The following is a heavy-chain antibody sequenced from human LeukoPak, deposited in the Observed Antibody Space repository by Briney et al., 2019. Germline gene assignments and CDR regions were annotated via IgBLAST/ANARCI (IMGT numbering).Heavy chain of an antibody. V-gene: IGHV3-23*01. CDR1: GFTFRSYA. J-gene: IGHJ4*02. CDR2: ISGSGGST. CDR3: AKDWRSSIAKKPDYFDY. D-gene: IGHD3-3*01. Sequence: GGSLRLSCAASGFTFRSYAMSWVGQAPGKGLEWVSAISGSGGSTYYADSVKGRFTISRDNSKNTLYLQMNSLRAEDTAVYYCAKDWRSSIAKKPDYFDYWGQGTLVTVSS.